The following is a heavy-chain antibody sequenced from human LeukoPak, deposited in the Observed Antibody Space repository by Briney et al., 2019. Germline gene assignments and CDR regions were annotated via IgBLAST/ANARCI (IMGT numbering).Heavy chain of an antibody. Sequence: KASKTLSLTCAVYGGSFSGYYWSWIRQPPGKGLEWIGEINHSGSTNYNPSLKSRVTISVDTSKNQFSLKLSSVTAADTAVYYCVRGGQGDGHSADEGFDIWGQGTMVTVS. V-gene: IGHV4-34*01. CDR2: INHSGST. J-gene: IGHJ3*02. D-gene: IGHD5-18*01. CDR3: VRGGQGDGHSADEGFDI. CDR1: GGSFSGYY.